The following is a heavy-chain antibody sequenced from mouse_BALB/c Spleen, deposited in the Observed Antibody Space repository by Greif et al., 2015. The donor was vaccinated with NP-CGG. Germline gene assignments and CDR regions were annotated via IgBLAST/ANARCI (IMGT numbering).Heavy chain of an antibody. CDR3: ARSPLTGNFDY. Sequence: VQLKQSGPELVKPGASVKVSCKTSGYAFTSYNMFWVKQSHGKSLEWIGYIDPYNGGTSYNQKFKGKATLTVDKSSSTAYMHLNSLTSEDSADYYCARSPLTGNFDYWGQGSTLTVSS. D-gene: IGHD4-1*01. J-gene: IGHJ2*01. CDR2: IDPYNGGT. V-gene: IGHV1S135*01. CDR1: GYAFTSYN.